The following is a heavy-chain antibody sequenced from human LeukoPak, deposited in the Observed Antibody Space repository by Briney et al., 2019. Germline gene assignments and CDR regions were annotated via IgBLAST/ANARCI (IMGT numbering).Heavy chain of an antibody. J-gene: IGHJ4*02. CDR3: AIVPYSSSSSALNGSENF. D-gene: IGHD6-6*01. Sequence: GGPLIFSCAAACFICGDYVMCWVRAPPGKGEGLLAVISCDGISKCSAGSVKGVIAISRDMSKNTLYLQMNSLRAEDTAVYYCAIVPYSSSSSALNGSENFWGQGTLVTVSS. V-gene: IGHV3-30*09. CDR1: CFICGDYV. CDR2: ISCDGISK.